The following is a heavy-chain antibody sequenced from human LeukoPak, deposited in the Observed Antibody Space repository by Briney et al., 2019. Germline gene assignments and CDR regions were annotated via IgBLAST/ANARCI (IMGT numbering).Heavy chain of an antibody. CDR3: ARDRPDYYDSSGHDY. V-gene: IGHV3-48*04. CDR1: GFTFSSYS. J-gene: IGHJ4*02. D-gene: IGHD3-22*01. Sequence: AGGSLRLSCAASGFTFSSYSMNWVRQAPGKGLEWVSYISSSSSTIYYADSVKGRFTISRGNAKNSLYLQMNSLRAEDTAVYYCARDRPDYYDSSGHDYWGQGTLVTVSS. CDR2: ISSSSSTI.